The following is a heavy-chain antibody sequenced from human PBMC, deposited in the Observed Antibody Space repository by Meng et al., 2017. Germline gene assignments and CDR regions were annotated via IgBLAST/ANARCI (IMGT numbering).Heavy chain of an antibody. Sequence: QIQLPQSGPGLVKPSQTLSLICAISGDSVSSNSAAWNWIRQSPSRGLEWLGRAYYRSKWYHDYAESVKSRISIDSDTSKNQFSLQLRSVTPEDSAVYYCARGSYSFDSWGQRTLVTVSS. V-gene: IGHV6-1*01. CDR2: AYYRSKWYH. CDR3: ARGSYSFDS. J-gene: IGHJ4*02. D-gene: IGHD1-26*01. CDR1: GDSVSSNSAA.